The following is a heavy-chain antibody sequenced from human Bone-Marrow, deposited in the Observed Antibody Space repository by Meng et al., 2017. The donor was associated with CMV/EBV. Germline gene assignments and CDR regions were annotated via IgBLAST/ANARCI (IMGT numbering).Heavy chain of an antibody. J-gene: IGHJ6*02. CDR3: ASNFWSGYPRSGSKRYYYYGMDV. CDR1: GYSISSGDY. CDR2: IYHSGNT. Sequence: SETLSLTCTVSGYSISSGDYWGWIRQPPGKGLEWIGSIYHSGNTYYNPSLKCRVTISVDTSKNQFSLKQSSVIAADTAVYYCASNFWSGYPRSGSKRYYYYGMDVWGQGTTVTVSS. V-gene: IGHV4-38-2*02. D-gene: IGHD3-3*01.